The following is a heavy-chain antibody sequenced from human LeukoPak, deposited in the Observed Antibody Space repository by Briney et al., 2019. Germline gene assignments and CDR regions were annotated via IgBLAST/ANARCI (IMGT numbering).Heavy chain of an antibody. Sequence: GGSLRLSCAASGFTFSSYGMSGVRQAPGKGLEWISYISSSGTTIYYADSVKGRFTISRDNAKNSLSLQMNGLRADDTAVYYCARDFGSGRRWFDYWGRGTLVTVSS. D-gene: IGHD4-23*01. CDR2: ISSSGTTI. CDR3: ARDFGSGRRWFDY. CDR1: GFTFSSYG. J-gene: IGHJ4*02. V-gene: IGHV3-48*01.